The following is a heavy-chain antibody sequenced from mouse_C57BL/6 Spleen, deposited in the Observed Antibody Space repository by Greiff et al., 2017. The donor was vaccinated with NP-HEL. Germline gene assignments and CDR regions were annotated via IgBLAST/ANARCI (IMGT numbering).Heavy chain of an antibody. V-gene: IGHV1-55*01. Sequence: QVQLKQPGAELVKPGASVKMSCKASGYTFTSYWITWVKQRPGQGLEWIGDIYPGSGSTNYNEKFKSKATLTVDTSSSTAYMQLSSLTSEDSAVYYCASGLYYGTAYAMDYWGQGTSVTVSS. CDR2: IYPGSGST. J-gene: IGHJ4*01. D-gene: IGHD1-1*01. CDR3: ASGLYYGTAYAMDY. CDR1: GYTFTSYW.